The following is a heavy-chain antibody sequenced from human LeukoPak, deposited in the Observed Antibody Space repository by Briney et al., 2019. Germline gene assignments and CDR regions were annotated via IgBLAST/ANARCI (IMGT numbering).Heavy chain of an antibody. CDR3: AKSLYGSGRPFDY. D-gene: IGHD3-10*01. CDR2: IRSKANSYAT. Sequence: GGSLRLSCAASGFTFSGSAMHWVRQASGKGLEWVGRIRSKANSYATAYAASVKGRFTISRDDSKNTAYLQMNSLRAEDTAVYYCAKSLYGSGRPFDYWGQGTLVTVSS. CDR1: GFTFSGSA. V-gene: IGHV3-73*01. J-gene: IGHJ4*02.